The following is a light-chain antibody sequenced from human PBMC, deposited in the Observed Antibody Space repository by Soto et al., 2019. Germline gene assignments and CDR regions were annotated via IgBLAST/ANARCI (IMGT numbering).Light chain of an antibody. J-gene: IGKJ4*01. CDR1: QSISSY. CDR3: QQSYTTPLT. V-gene: IGKV1-39*01. CDR2: AAS. Sequence: DIQMTQSPSSLSASVGDRVTITCRASQSISSYLNWYQQKPGKAPNLLIYAASTLQSGVPSRFSGSGSGTDFTLTSRSLQPEDFATYYCQQSYTTPLTLGGGTKVEI.